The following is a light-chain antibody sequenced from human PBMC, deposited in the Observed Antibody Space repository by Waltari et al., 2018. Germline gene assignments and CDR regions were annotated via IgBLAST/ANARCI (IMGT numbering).Light chain of an antibody. CDR3: CSYAGSTASVL. CDR2: EGS. J-gene: IGLJ2*01. CDR1: SSAVGNYNL. V-gene: IGLV2-23*01. Sequence: QSALTQPASVSGSPGQSITISCTGTSSAVGNYNLVSWYQQHPGKAPKGIIYEGSNRPSGVSNRFSGSKSCNTASLTSSGLQAEDEADYYCCSYAGSTASVLFGGGTKLTVL.